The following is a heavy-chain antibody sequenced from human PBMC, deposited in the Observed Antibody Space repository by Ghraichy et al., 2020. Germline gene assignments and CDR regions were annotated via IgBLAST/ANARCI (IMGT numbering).Heavy chain of an antibody. CDR2: FYRDGFP. CDR1: GFSVSHKY. J-gene: IGHJ4*02. D-gene: IGHD5-12*01. V-gene: IGHV3-53*01. CDR3: ATGYGYFDL. Sequence: GVLRLSCAASGFSVSHKYMNWVRQAPGKGLEWVSVFYRDGFPYYADSVKGRFTVSRDNSENTVYLQMNNMRVEDTAIYYCATGYGYFDLWGQGTLVTVSS.